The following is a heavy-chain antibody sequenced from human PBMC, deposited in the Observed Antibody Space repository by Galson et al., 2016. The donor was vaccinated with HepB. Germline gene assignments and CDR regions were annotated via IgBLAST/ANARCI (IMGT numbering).Heavy chain of an antibody. CDR1: EFTFTNYA. J-gene: IGHJ4*02. CDR3: AGDPDYGIDF. V-gene: IGHV3-30-3*01. Sequence: SLRLSCAASEFTFTNYAMHWVRQAPGKGLEWLAIISYDGDNKYYTDSVRGRFSLSRDNSKNTLYLEINSLRPEDTAVYYRAGDPDYGIDFWGQGTLVTVSS. D-gene: IGHD4-17*01. CDR2: ISYDGDNK.